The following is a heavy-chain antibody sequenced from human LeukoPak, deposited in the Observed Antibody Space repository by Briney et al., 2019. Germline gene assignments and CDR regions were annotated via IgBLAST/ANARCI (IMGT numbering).Heavy chain of an antibody. CDR1: GGSMSSGGYS. J-gene: IGHJ6*03. CDR2: IYFSGSA. CDR3: ARRSYYYYMDV. Sequence: PSQTLSLTCTVSGGSMSSGGYSWSWIRQPPGKGLEWIGYIYFSGSAYYSPSLKSRVTISVYTSNNQFSLRLSSVTASDTAVYYCARRSYYYYMDVWGKGTMVTVSS. V-gene: IGHV4-30-4*07.